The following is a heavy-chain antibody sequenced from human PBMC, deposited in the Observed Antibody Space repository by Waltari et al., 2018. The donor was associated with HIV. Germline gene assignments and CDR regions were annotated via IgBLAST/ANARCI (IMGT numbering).Heavy chain of an antibody. D-gene: IGHD1-26*01. J-gene: IGHJ2*01. CDR2: IYYSGRS. CDR3: ARHALRVGASYWYFDL. CDR1: GGSISTSNYF. Sequence: QLQLQESGPGLVKPSETLSLTCPVLGGSISTSNYFWGWIRQPPGKGLEWIGRIYYSGRSYYNPSLKSRVTISVDTSKNQFSLKLSSVTATDTAVYYCARHALRVGASYWYFDLWGRGTLVTVSS. V-gene: IGHV4-39*01.